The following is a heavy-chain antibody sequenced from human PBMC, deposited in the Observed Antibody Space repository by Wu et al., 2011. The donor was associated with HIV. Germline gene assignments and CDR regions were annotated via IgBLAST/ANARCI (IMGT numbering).Heavy chain of an antibody. D-gene: IGHD6-19*01. V-gene: IGHV1-69*01. Sequence: QVQLVQSGAEVKKSGSSVKVSCKASGGTFSSYAVSWVRQAPGQGLEWMGGIIPIFGTPNYAQKFQGRVTITTDESTSTAYMDLSSLRSEDTAVYYCARSGFDGGWYGNYFDYVGPGNPGHRLL. CDR2: IIPIFGTP. J-gene: IGHJ4*02. CDR3: ARSGFDGGWYGNYFDY. CDR1: GGTFSSYA.